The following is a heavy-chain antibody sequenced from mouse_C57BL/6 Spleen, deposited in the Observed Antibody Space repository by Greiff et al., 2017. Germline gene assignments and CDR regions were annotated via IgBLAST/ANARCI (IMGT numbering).Heavy chain of an antibody. J-gene: IGHJ4*01. CDR3: ATTGCYAMDY. CDR2: IDPSDSYT. Sequence: VQLQQPGAELVMPGASVKLSCKASGYTFTSYWMHWVKQRPGQGLEWIGEIDPSDSYTNYNQKFKGKSTLTVDKSSSTAYMQLSSLTSEDSAVYYCATTGCYAMDYWGQGTSVTVSS. V-gene: IGHV1-69*01. D-gene: IGHD4-1*02. CDR1: GYTFTSYW.